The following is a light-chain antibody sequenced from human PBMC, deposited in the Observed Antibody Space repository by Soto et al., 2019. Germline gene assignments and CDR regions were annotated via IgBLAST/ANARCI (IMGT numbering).Light chain of an antibody. CDR2: SNN. V-gene: IGLV1-44*01. Sequence: QSVLTQPPSASGTPGQGVTISCSGSRSNIGTNTVTWYQQLPGTAPKLLIYSNNQRPSGVPDRFSGSKSGTSASLAISGLQSEDEAEYYCAAWDVSFVVFGGGTKLTVL. CDR1: RSNIGTNT. CDR3: AAWDVSFVV. J-gene: IGLJ2*01.